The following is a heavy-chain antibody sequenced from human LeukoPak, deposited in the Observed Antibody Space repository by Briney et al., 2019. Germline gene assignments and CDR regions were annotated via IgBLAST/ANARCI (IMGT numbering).Heavy chain of an antibody. CDR3: ARARRQWLVGANIRGDNPPYYYNY. V-gene: IGHV4-59*11. J-gene: IGHJ4*02. CDR1: GGSMSGQS. D-gene: IGHD6-19*01. Sequence: SETLSLTCTVSGGSMSGQSWSWIRQLPGKGLEWIGFIYYTGSTNYNPSLEGRVTFSIDTSKNQFSLKLRSVTAADTAVYYCARARRQWLVGANIRGDNPPYYYNYWGQGILVTVSS. CDR2: IYYTGST.